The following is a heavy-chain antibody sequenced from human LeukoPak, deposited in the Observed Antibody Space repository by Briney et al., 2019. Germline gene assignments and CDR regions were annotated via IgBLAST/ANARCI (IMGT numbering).Heavy chain of an antibody. Sequence: SQTLSLTCTVSGGSISSGSYYWSWIRQPAGKGLEWIGRIYTSGSTNYNPSLKSRVTISVDTSKNQFSLKLSSVTAADTAVYYCARQPTYYDILTGSRPLYYYYYMDVWGKGTTVTISS. J-gene: IGHJ6*03. CDR3: ARQPTYYDILTGSRPLYYYYYMDV. CDR2: IYTSGST. CDR1: GGSISSGSYY. V-gene: IGHV4-61*02. D-gene: IGHD3-9*01.